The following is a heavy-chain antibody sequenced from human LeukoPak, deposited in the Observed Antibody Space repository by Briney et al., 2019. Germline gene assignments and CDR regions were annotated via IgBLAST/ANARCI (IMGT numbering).Heavy chain of an antibody. CDR1: GFTFGDYA. V-gene: IGHV3-49*04. D-gene: IGHD5-12*01. CDR3: TREEGGYSDY. Sequence: GWSLRLSCTGSGFTFGDYAMSWVRQAPGKGLEWVGFIRSKAYGGTTEYAASVKGRFTISRDDSKSIAYLQMNSLKTEDTAVYYCTREEGGYSDYWGQGTLVTVSS. J-gene: IGHJ4*02. CDR2: IRSKAYGGTT.